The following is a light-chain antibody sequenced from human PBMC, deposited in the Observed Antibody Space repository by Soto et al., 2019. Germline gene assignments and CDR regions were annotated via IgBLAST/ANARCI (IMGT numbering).Light chain of an antibody. CDR1: NTDVGGYNY. J-gene: IGLJ3*02. CDR3: TSYTPTGALV. CDR2: EVR. Sequence: QSVLTQPASVSGSPGQSITVSCTGTNTDVGGYNYVSWCQHRPGKAPRLMIYEVRNRLSGVSNRFSGSKSGNTASLTISGLQSEDEADYYCTSYTPTGALVFGSGTKLTVL. V-gene: IGLV2-14*01.